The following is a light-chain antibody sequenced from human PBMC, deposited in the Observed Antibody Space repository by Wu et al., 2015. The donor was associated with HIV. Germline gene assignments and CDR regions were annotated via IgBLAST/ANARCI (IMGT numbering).Light chain of an antibody. CDR1: QSITW. J-gene: IGKJ1*01. V-gene: IGKV1-5*03. CDR3: QKYNTAPWT. CDR2: KAS. Sequence: DIQMTQSPPTLSASVGDRVTITCRASQSITWLAWYQQKPGKVPKLLIYKASSLERGVPSRFSGSGSGTEFTLTISSLQPEDVATYYCQKYNTAPWTFGQGTKVEMK.